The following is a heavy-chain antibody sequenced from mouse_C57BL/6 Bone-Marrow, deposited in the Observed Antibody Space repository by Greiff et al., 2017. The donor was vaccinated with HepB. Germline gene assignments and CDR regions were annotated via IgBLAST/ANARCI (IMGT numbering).Heavy chain of an antibody. V-gene: IGHV1-42*01. CDR2: INPSTGGT. D-gene: IGHD2-3*01. CDR1: GYSFTGYY. J-gene: IGHJ2*01. Sequence: EVQLQQSGPELVKPGASVKISCKASGYSFTGYYMNWVKQSPEKSLEWIGEINPSTGGTTYNQKFKAKATLTVDKSSSTAYMQLKSLTSEDSAVYYCARGGVYDCSPIDYWGQGTTLTVSS. CDR3: ARGGVYDCSPIDY.